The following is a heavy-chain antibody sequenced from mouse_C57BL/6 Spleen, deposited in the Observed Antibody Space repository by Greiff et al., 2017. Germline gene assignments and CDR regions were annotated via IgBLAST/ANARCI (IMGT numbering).Heavy chain of an antibody. CDR1: GFTFSDYG. Sequence: EVKLMESGGGLVKPGGSLKLSCAASGFTFSDYGMHWVRQAPEKGLEWVAYISSGSSTIYYADTVKGRFTISRDNAKNTLFLQMTSLRSEETAMYYWARGDCPYYYAMDYWGQGTSVTVSS. CDR2: ISSGSSTI. J-gene: IGHJ4*01. V-gene: IGHV5-17*01. CDR3: ARGDCPYYYAMDY.